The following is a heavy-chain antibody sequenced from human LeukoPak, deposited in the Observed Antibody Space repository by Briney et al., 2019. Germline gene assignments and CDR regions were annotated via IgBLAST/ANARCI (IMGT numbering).Heavy chain of an antibody. CDR1: GFSFSSYY. Sequence: GSPRLSCAASGFSFSSYYMSWVRQPPGKGLEWIGEIYHSGSTNYNPSLKSRVTISVDKSKNQFSLKLSSVTVADTAVYYCARTYGDYAGWFDPWGQGTLVTVSS. CDR2: IYHSGST. D-gene: IGHD4-17*01. J-gene: IGHJ5*02. CDR3: ARTYGDYAGWFDP. V-gene: IGHV4-4*02.